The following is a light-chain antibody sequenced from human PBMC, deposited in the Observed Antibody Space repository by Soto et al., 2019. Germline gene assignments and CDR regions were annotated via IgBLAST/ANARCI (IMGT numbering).Light chain of an antibody. J-gene: IGLJ1*01. CDR1: SSDVGSYNR. V-gene: IGLV2-18*02. CDR2: EVS. CDR3: SSYTSSNTYV. Sequence: QCVLTQPPSVLGSPGPSVALSCPGTSSDVGSYNRVSWYQQPPGTAPKVMIYEVSNRPSGVPDRFSGSKSGNTASLTISGLQAEDEADYYCSSYTSSNTYVFGTGTKVTVL.